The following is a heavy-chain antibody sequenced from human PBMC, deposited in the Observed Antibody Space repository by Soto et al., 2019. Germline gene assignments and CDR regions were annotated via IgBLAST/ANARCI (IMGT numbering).Heavy chain of an antibody. CDR3: SSQATILEWLGALIYYYYYGIAV. Sequence: QVQLQESGPGLVKPSGTLSLTCAVSGGSISSSNWWSWVRQPPGKGLEWIGEIYHSGSTNHNPSLKIRVTISVYKSKNHFSLKLSSVTAADTAVYYFSSQATILEWLGALIYYYYYGIAVWGQVTPVTVSS. CDR2: IYHSGST. V-gene: IGHV4-4*02. CDR1: GGSISSSNW. J-gene: IGHJ6*02. D-gene: IGHD3-3*01.